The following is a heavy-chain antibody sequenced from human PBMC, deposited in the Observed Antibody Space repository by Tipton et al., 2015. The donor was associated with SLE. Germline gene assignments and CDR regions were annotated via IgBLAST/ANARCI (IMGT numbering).Heavy chain of an antibody. CDR1: GGSFSGYY. Sequence: TLSLTCAVYGGSFSGYYWSWIRQPPGKGLEWIGEINHSGSTNYNPSLKSRVTISVDTSKNQFSLKLSSVTAADTAVYYCARGVITMGFAPWGQGTLVTVSS. D-gene: IGHD3-10*01. V-gene: IGHV4-34*01. CDR2: INHSGST. J-gene: IGHJ5*02. CDR3: ARGVITMGFAP.